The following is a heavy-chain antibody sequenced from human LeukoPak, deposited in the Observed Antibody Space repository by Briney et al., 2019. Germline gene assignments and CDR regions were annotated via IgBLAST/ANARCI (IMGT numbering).Heavy chain of an antibody. Sequence: PGGSLRLSCAASGFIVSSNYMSWVRQAPGKGLEWVSGITGSGRTTYYADSVKGRFTISRDNSKNSLYLQINSLRAEDTAVYYCAKGLLITILGSLDYWGQGTLVTVSS. J-gene: IGHJ4*02. CDR2: ITGSGRTT. V-gene: IGHV3-23*01. D-gene: IGHD3-3*01. CDR1: GFIVSSNY. CDR3: AKGLLITILGSLDY.